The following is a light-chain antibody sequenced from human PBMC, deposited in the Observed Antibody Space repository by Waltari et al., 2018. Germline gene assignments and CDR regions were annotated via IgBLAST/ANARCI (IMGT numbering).Light chain of an antibody. CDR1: QTISNY. J-gene: IGKJ2*01. Sequence: DIQMTQSPSSLSASVGDSVTITCRASQTISNYLNWYQQTAGKAPKLLSYAASALQSGVPSRFRGSGSGTDFTLTITSLQPEDFATYYCQQSYITAYTFGQGTKVEIQ. CDR3: QQSYITAYT. CDR2: AAS. V-gene: IGKV1-39*01.